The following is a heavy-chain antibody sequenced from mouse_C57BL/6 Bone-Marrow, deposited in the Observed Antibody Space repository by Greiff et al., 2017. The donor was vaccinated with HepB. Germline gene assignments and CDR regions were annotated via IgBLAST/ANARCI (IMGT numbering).Heavy chain of an antibody. V-gene: IGHV5-16*01. CDR3: EREGYYVSSHYFDY. CDR1: GFTFSDYY. Sequence: EVKLMESEGGLVQPGSSMKLSCTASGFTFSDYYMAWVRQVPEKGLEWVANINYDGSSTYYLDSLKSRFIISRDNAKNILYLQMSSLKSEDTATYYCEREGYYVSSHYFDYWGQGTTLTVSS. D-gene: IGHD1-1*01. CDR2: INYDGSST. J-gene: IGHJ2*01.